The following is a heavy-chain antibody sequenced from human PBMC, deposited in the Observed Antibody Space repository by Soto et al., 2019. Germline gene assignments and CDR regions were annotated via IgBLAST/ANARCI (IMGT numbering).Heavy chain of an antibody. CDR2: IYYTGST. V-gene: IGHV4-30-4*01. Sequence: SSETLSLTCTVSGGSISSGDYYWSLIRQPPGKGLEWIGYIYYTGSTYYNPSLKSRLTISVDTSKNQFSLKLTSVTAADTAVYFCARYQKGPFDYWGQGTLVTVSS. CDR3: ARYQKGPFDY. CDR1: GGSISSGDYY. J-gene: IGHJ4*02. D-gene: IGHD2-2*01.